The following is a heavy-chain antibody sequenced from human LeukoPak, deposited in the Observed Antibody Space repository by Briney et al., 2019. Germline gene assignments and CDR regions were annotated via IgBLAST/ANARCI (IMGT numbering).Heavy chain of an antibody. D-gene: IGHD6-13*01. CDR3: ARGVGSSSLYFNY. J-gene: IGHJ4*02. CDR1: VGTFRSYA. V-gene: IGHV1-69*05. CDR2: IIPIFGTA. Sequence: SVKVSCKASVGTFRSYAISWVRQAPGQGLEWMGGIIPIFGTANYAKKLQGRVTMTTDTSTSTAYMELRSLRSDDTAVYYCARGVGSSSLYFNYWGQGTLVTVSS.